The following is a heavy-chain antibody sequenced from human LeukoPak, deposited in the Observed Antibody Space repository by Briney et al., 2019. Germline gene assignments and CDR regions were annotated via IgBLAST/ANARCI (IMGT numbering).Heavy chain of an antibody. D-gene: IGHD3-22*01. J-gene: IGHJ6*03. CDR3: ARGRQDVNMILVVMAGVSYYLDV. CDR2: MSPSGSS. Sequence: SETLSLTCAVYGGSFSDYYWTWIRQTPGKGLEWIGEMSPSGSSNYNPSLKSRVTISVDTSKNQFSLKLRSVTAADTAVYYCARGRQDVNMILVVMAGVSYYLDVWSKGTAVTVS. V-gene: IGHV4-34*01. CDR1: GGSFSDYY.